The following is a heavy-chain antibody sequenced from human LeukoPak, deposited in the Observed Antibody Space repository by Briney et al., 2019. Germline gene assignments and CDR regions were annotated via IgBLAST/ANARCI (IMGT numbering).Heavy chain of an antibody. Sequence: GSSVKVSCKASGGTFSSYAISWVRQAPGQGLEWTGGIIPIFGTANYAQKFQGRVTITADKSTSTAYMELSSLRSEDTAVYYCARDRGYCSSTSCYGPDWYFDLWGRGTLVTVSS. CDR3: ARDRGYCSSTSCYGPDWYFDL. J-gene: IGHJ2*01. D-gene: IGHD2-2*01. CDR2: IIPIFGTA. V-gene: IGHV1-69*06. CDR1: GGTFSSYA.